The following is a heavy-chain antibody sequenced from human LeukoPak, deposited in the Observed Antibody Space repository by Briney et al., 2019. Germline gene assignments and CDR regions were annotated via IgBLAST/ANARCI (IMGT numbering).Heavy chain of an antibody. CDR3: ARKVSGYYDILTGYYTGDMFDP. CDR1: GGSISSYY. V-gene: IGHV4-4*09. Sequence: SETLSLTCTVSGGSISSYYWSWIRQPPGKGLEWIGYIYTSGSTNYNPSLKSRVTRSVDTSKNQFSLKLSSVTAADTAVYYCARKVSGYYDILTGYYTGDMFDPWGQGTLVTVSS. J-gene: IGHJ5*02. D-gene: IGHD3-9*01. CDR2: IYTSGST.